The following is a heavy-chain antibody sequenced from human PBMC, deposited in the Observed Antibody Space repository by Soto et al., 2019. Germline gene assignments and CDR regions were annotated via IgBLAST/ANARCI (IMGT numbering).Heavy chain of an antibody. Sequence: ASVKVSCKASGYTFTSYGISWVRQAPGQGLEWMGWISAYNGNTNYAQKLQGRVTMTTDTSTSTAYMELRSLRPDDTAVYYCARDGIVPAAMISGDYYYYYGMDVWGQGTTVTVSS. CDR1: GYTFTSYG. CDR3: ARDGIVPAAMISGDYYYYYGMDV. V-gene: IGHV1-18*04. CDR2: ISAYNGNT. D-gene: IGHD2-2*01. J-gene: IGHJ6*02.